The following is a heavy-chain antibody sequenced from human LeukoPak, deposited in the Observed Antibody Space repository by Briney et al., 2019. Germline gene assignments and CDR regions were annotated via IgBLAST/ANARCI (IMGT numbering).Heavy chain of an antibody. CDR1: GFTFSTYS. D-gene: IGHD6-19*01. CDR3: ARVRPDSSGRYGYLDC. V-gene: IGHV3-21*01. CDR2: ISSSSSSM. J-gene: IGHJ4*02. Sequence: KPGGSLRLSCAASGFTFSTYSMNWIRQAPGKGLEWVSSISSSSSSMYYADSVKGRFTISRDNAKNSLFLQMNSLRAEDTAVYYCARVRPDSSGRYGYLDCWGQGTLVTVSS.